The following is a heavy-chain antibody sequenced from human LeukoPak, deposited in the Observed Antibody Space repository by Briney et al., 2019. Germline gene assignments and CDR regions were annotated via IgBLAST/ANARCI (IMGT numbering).Heavy chain of an antibody. CDR3: ARVWGGYSGYDY. D-gene: IGHD6-13*01. V-gene: IGHV4-39*07. Sequence: PSETLSLTCTVSGDSISSSNCYWGWIRQPPGKGLEWIGSIYFSGGTYYNASLKSRATISVDTSKNQFSLKLSSVTAADTAVYYCARVWGGYSGYDYWGQGTLVTVSS. CDR1: GDSISSSNCY. J-gene: IGHJ4*02. CDR2: IYFSGGT.